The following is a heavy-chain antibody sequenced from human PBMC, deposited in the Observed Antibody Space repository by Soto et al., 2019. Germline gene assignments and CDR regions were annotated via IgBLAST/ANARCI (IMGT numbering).Heavy chain of an antibody. V-gene: IGHV4-59*01. CDR2: ISYSGSN. CDR3: ARDAMTTVIPYYYYYGMDV. CDR1: GGSISTYY. D-gene: IGHD4-17*01. Sequence: QVQLQESGPGLVKPSETLSLTCTVSGGSISTYYWSWIRQPPGKGLEWIGYISYSGSNNYNPSLKSRLTISVDPSKNQFSLKLSSVTAADTAVYYCARDAMTTVIPYYYYYGMDVWGQGTTVTVSS. J-gene: IGHJ6*02.